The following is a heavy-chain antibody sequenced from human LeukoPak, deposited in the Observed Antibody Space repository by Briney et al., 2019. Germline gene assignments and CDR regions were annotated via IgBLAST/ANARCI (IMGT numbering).Heavy chain of an antibody. Sequence: GGSLRRSCAASGFTVSSNYMSWVRQAPGKGLEWVSVIYSGGSTYYAGSVKGRFTISRDNSKNTLYLQMNSLRAEDTAVYYCARDLGGDAFDIWGQGTMVTVSS. CDR3: ARDLGGDAFDI. D-gene: IGHD3-16*01. CDR2: IYSGGST. CDR1: GFTVSSNY. V-gene: IGHV3-53*01. J-gene: IGHJ3*02.